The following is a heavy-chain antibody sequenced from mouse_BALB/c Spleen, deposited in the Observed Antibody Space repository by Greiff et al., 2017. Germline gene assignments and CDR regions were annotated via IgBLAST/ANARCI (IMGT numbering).Heavy chain of an antibody. CDR3: ARGNYGNYEFAY. CDR2: ISTYYGDA. Sequence: QVQLQQSGAELVRPGVSVKISCKGSGYTFTDYAMHWVKQSHAKSLEWIGVISTYYGDASYNQKFKGKATMTVDKSSSTAYMELARLTSEDSAIYYCARGNYGNYEFAYWGQGTLVTVSA. J-gene: IGHJ3*01. V-gene: IGHV1S137*01. D-gene: IGHD2-1*01. CDR1: GYTFTDYA.